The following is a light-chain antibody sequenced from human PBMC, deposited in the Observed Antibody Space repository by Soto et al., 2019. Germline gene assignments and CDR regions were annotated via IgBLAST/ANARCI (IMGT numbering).Light chain of an antibody. Sequence: QPVLTQPPSVSGAPGQTVTISCTGSSSNIGAGYEVQWYQQLVGTAPKLLIFGNRNRTSGVPDRFSGSKSGTSASLAITGLQADDEADYYCQSYDSKLYYVFGSGTKLTVL. CDR2: GNR. V-gene: IGLV1-40*01. CDR1: SSNIGAGYE. CDR3: QSYDSKLYYV. J-gene: IGLJ1*01.